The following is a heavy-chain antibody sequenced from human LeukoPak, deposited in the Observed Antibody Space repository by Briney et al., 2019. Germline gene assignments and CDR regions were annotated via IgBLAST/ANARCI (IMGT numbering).Heavy chain of an antibody. J-gene: IGHJ4*02. D-gene: IGHD3/OR15-3a*01. CDR3: SWGGTGYYAY. V-gene: IGHV3-23*01. CDR1: GFTFSGSA. Sequence: GGSLRLSCAASGFTFSGSAMSWVRQAPGKGLEWVSVISGSGDSTYYGDSVKGRFTVSRDNSKNTLYLQVNSLRAEDTAVYYCSWGGTGYYAYWGQGTLVTVSS. CDR2: ISGSGDST.